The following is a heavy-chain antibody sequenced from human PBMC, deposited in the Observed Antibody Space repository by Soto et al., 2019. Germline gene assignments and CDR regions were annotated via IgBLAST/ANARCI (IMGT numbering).Heavy chain of an antibody. CDR3: ARHRYAGYSYGLYWFDP. Sequence: SETLSLPCVASGGSVSNTTYFWGCIRQPPGKAQAWIGGISYCGTTYSNPSLKSRLTMSIDTSKNQFYMQLSSVTAGDTAVYYCARHRYAGYSYGLYWFDPWGQGSLFTVAS. CDR2: ISYCGTT. D-gene: IGHD5-18*01. V-gene: IGHV4-39*01. CDR1: GGSVSNTTYF. J-gene: IGHJ5*02.